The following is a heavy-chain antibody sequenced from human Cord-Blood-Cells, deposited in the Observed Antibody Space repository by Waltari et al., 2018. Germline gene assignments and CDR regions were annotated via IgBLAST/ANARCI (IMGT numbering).Heavy chain of an antibody. CDR1: GGSISSGGYS. J-gene: IGHJ5*02. D-gene: IGHD3-22*01. CDR2: IYHSGST. V-gene: IGHV4-30-2*01. CDR3: ARSIVYYDSSGYCNWFDP. Sequence: QLQLQESGSGLVKPSQTLSLTCAVSGGSISSGGYSWSWTRQPPGQGLEWIGYIYHSGSTYYNPSLKSRVTISVDRSKNQFSLKLSSVTAADTAVYYCARSIVYYDSSGYCNWFDPWGQGTLVTVSS.